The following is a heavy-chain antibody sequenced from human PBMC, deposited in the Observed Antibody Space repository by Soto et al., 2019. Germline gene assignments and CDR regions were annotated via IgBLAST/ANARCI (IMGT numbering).Heavy chain of an antibody. D-gene: IGHD3-3*01. Sequence: SQTLSLTCAISGDGVSSNSAGWDWVRQTPSRGLEWLGRTYYKSKWYYNSAVSVKSRITITPDTSKNQFSLQLNSVTPEDTAVYYCSRGSWDDVSGHYYMDVWGKGTTVTVSS. V-gene: IGHV6-1*01. CDR3: SRGSWDDVSGHYYMDV. CDR1: GDGVSSNSAG. CDR2: TYYKSKWYY. J-gene: IGHJ6*03.